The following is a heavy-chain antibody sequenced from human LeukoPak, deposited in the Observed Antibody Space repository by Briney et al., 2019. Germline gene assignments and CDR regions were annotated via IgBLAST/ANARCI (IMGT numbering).Heavy chain of an antibody. CDR3: ARDRMDYEADY. J-gene: IGHJ4*02. D-gene: IGHD4-17*01. CDR1: GFTFNYYN. Sequence: GGSLRLSCAASGFTFNYYNMNWVRQAPGKGLEWVSYISSSGSTIYYADSVKGRFTISRDNAKNSLYLQMNSLRAEDTAVYYCARDRMDYEADYWGQGTLVTVSS. CDR2: ISSSGSTI. V-gene: IGHV3-48*04.